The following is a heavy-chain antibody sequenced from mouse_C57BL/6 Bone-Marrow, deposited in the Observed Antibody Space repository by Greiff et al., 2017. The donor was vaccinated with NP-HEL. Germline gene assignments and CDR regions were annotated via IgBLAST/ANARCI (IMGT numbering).Heavy chain of an antibody. J-gene: IGHJ3*01. CDR3: ARSYGNH. V-gene: IGHV1-59*01. D-gene: IGHD2-1*01. CDR2: IDPSDSYT. Sequence: QVQLQQPGAELVRPGTSVKLSCKASGYTFTSYWMHWVKQRPGQGLEWIGVIDPSDSYTNYNQKFKGKATLTVDTSSSTAYMQLSSLTSEDSAVYYCARSYGNHWGQGTLVTVSA. CDR1: GYTFTSYW.